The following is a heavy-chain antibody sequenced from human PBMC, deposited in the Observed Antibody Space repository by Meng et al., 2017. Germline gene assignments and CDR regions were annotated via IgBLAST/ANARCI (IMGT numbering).Heavy chain of an antibody. CDR2: ISSSGSTI. Sequence: GGSLRLSCAASGFTFSSYEMNWVRQAPGKGLEWVSYISSSGSTIYYADSVKGRFTISRDNAKNSLYLQMNSLRAEDTAVYYCARGDGYSYGNLARRLVDYWGQGTLVTVSS. V-gene: IGHV3-48*03. CDR1: GFTFSSYE. J-gene: IGHJ4*02. D-gene: IGHD5-18*01. CDR3: ARGDGYSYGNLARRLVDY.